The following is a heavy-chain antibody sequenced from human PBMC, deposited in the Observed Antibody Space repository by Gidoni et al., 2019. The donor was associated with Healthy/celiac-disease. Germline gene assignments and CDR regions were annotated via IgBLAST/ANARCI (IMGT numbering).Heavy chain of an antibody. J-gene: IGHJ6*02. CDR2: ISAYNGNT. V-gene: IGHV1-18*01. D-gene: IGHD4-17*01. CDR3: ARVGYGDPKHYYYYYGMDV. Sequence: QVQLVQSGAEVKKPGPSVKVSCKASGYTFTSYGISWVRQAPGQGLEWMGWISAYNGNTNYAQKLQGRVTMTTDTSASTAYMELRSLRTDDTAVYYCARVGYGDPKHYYYYYGMDVWGQGTTVTVSS. CDR1: GYTFTSYG.